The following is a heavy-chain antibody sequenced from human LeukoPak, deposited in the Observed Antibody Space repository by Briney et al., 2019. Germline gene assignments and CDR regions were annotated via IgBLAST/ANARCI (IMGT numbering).Heavy chain of an antibody. D-gene: IGHD3-10*01. Sequence: ASVKVSCKASGYTFTDSYIHWLRQAPGQGLEWMGCINPTSGGTNYAQKFQGRVTMTRDTSISTAYMELSSLRSDDTAVYYCAIEPATMVRGVGYYFDYWGQGTLVTVSS. CDR2: INPTSGGT. CDR3: AIEPATMVRGVGYYFDY. CDR1: GYTFTDSY. J-gene: IGHJ4*02. V-gene: IGHV1-2*02.